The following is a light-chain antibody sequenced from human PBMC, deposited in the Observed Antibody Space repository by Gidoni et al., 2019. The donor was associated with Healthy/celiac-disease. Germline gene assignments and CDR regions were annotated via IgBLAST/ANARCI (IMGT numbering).Light chain of an antibody. CDR1: QSLLHSNGYNY. J-gene: IGKJ1*01. CDR3: MQALQTCST. CDR2: LGS. V-gene: IGKV2-28*01. Sequence: DIVMTQSPLSLPVTPGEPASISCRSSQSLLHSNGYNYLDWYLQKPGQSPQLLIYLGSNRASGVPDRFSGSGSGTDFTLKISRVEAEDVGVYYCMQALQTCSTFGQGTKVEIK.